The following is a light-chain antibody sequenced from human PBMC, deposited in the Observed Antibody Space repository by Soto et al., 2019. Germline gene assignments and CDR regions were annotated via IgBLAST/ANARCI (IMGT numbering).Light chain of an antibody. CDR1: QDISNY. J-gene: IGKJ1*01. Sequence: DIQMTQSPSSLSASVGDRVTITCQASQDISNYLNWYQQKPGKAPKLLIYDASNLETGVPSSFTGSGSVTDFTFTISSLQPEDIAAYYCQQYGNRPRTFGQGTKVEIK. V-gene: IGKV1-33*01. CDR2: DAS. CDR3: QQYGNRPRT.